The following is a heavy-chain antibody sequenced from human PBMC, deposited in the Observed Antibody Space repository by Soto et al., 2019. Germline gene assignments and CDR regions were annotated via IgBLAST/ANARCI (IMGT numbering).Heavy chain of an antibody. D-gene: IGHD3-22*01. CDR3: ARDALMSNYDYYYYYMDV. CDR2: IYSGGST. J-gene: IGHJ6*03. CDR1: GFTVSSNY. Sequence: GGSLRLSCAASGFTVSSNYMSWVRQAPGKGLEWVSVIYSGGSTYYADSVKGRFTISRHNSKNTLYLQMNSLRAEDTAVYYCARDALMSNYDYYYYYMDVWGKGTTVTVSS. V-gene: IGHV3-53*04.